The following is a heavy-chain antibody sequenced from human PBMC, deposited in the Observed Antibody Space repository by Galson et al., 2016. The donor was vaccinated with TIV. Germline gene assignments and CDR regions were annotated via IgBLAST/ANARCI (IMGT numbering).Heavy chain of an antibody. Sequence: SVKVSCKASGGTLISYAITWVRQAPGQGLEWMGTIIPVFGTPHYAQKFQGRVTITADESTSTAYMELSSLRSEDTAVYYCAKAYDSSGYENNWGQGTLVSVSS. J-gene: IGHJ4*02. D-gene: IGHD3-22*01. CDR3: AKAYDSSGYENN. CDR2: IIPVFGTP. CDR1: GGTLISYA. V-gene: IGHV1-69*13.